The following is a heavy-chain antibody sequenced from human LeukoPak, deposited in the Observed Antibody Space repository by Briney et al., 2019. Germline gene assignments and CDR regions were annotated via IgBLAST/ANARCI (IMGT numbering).Heavy chain of an antibody. Sequence: ASVKVSCKASGYTFTSYYMHWVRQAPGQGLEWMGIINPSGGSTSYAQEFQGRVTMTRDTSTSTVYMELSSLRSEDTAVYYCARAPVRYCSGGSCYSSNYFDYWGQGTLVTVSS. CDR3: ARAPVRYCSGGSCYSSNYFDY. CDR1: GYTFTSYY. CDR2: INPSGGST. D-gene: IGHD2-15*01. V-gene: IGHV1-46*01. J-gene: IGHJ4*02.